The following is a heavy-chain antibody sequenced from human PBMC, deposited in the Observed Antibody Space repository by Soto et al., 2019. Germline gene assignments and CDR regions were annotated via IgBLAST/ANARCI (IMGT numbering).Heavy chain of an antibody. D-gene: IGHD3-16*01. J-gene: IGHJ4*02. V-gene: IGHV3-23*01. CDR2: ISGSTGST. CDR1: GFTFSSFA. CDR3: AKDYVRELPGD. Sequence: EVQLLESGGGLVQPGGSLRLSCVASGFTFSSFAMSWVRQAPGKGLEWVSAISGSTGSTYYADSVKGRFSISGDNSKNTLYLQMNSLRAEDTALYYCAKDYVRELPGDWGQGTLVTVSS.